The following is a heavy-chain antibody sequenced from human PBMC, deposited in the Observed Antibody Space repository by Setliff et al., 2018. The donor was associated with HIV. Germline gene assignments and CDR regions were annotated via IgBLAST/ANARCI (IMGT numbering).Heavy chain of an antibody. J-gene: IGHJ4*02. Sequence: ASVKVSCKSSGYTFTKYGITWVRQAPGQVLEWMGWISNDNGNKKYAQKLQGRVNMTTDTSTSTAYMELRSLRSDDTAVYYCARLGKNEYGDYFDYWGQGTLVTVSS. CDR2: ISNDNGNK. V-gene: IGHV1-18*01. CDR3: ARLGKNEYGDYFDY. D-gene: IGHD4-17*01. CDR1: GYTFTKYG.